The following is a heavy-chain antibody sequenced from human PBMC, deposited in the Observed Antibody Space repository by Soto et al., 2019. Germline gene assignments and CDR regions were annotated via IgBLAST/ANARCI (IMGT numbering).Heavy chain of an antibody. CDR3: ATPLLLALGPRGDAFDS. CDR1: GGTFSSYA. D-gene: IGHD3-22*01. CDR2: IIPIFGTA. V-gene: IGHV1-69*06. J-gene: IGHJ3*02. Sequence: ASVKISCKASGGTFSSYAISWVRQAPGQGLEWMGGIIPIFGTANYAQKFQGRVTITADKSTSTAYMELSSLRSEDTAVYYCATPLLLALGPRGDAFDSWGQGTRVTVSS.